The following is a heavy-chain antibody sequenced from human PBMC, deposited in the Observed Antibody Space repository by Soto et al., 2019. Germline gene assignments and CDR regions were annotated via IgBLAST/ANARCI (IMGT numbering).Heavy chain of an antibody. CDR1: GYSFTSYW. CDR2: IYPGDSDT. D-gene: IGHD2-2*01. J-gene: IGHJ6*02. Sequence: PGESLKISCKGSGYSFTSYWIGWVRQMPGKGLEWMGIIYPGDSDTRYSPSFQGPVTISADKSISTAYLQWSSLKASDTAMYYCARHCYCSSTSCYGSYYYGLDAWGQGTTVT. CDR3: ARHCYCSSTSCYGSYYYGLDA. V-gene: IGHV5-51*01.